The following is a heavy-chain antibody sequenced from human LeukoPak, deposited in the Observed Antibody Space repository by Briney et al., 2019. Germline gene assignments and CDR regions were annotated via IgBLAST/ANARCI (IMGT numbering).Heavy chain of an antibody. V-gene: IGHV3-11*06. Sequence: GGSLRLSCAAPGFTFSDYYMSWIRQAPGKGLEWVSYISSSSSYTNCADSVKGRFTISRDNAKNSLYLQMNSLRAEDTAVYYCARALDYYDSSGYYPFDYWGQGTLVTVSS. D-gene: IGHD3-22*01. CDR2: ISSSSSYT. CDR3: ARALDYYDSSGYYPFDY. J-gene: IGHJ4*02. CDR1: GFTFSDYY.